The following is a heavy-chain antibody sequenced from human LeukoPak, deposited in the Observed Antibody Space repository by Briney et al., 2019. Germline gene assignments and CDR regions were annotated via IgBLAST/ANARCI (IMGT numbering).Heavy chain of an antibody. CDR3: AKDGDYGDYVSAFDI. V-gene: IGHV3-30*02. D-gene: IGHD4-17*01. Sequence: PGGSLRLSCAASGFTFSSYGMHWVRQAPGKGLDWVAFIRYYGSNKYYVDSVKGRFTISRDNSKTTLYLQMNSLRAEDTAVYYCAKDGDYGDYVSAFDIWGQGTMVTVSS. CDR2: IRYYGSNK. J-gene: IGHJ3*02. CDR1: GFTFSSYG.